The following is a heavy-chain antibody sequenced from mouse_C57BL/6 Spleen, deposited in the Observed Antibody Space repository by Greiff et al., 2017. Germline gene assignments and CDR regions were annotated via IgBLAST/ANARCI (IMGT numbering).Heavy chain of an antibody. CDR3: ARSRITTYFYAMDY. J-gene: IGHJ4*01. V-gene: IGHV1-53*01. CDR2: INPSNGGT. Sequence: VQLQQPGTELVKPGASVKLSCKASGYTFTSYWMRWVKQRPGQGLEWIGNINPSNGGTNYNDKFKNKATLTVGKSSSTAYMQLSSLTFEDSAVYYCARSRITTYFYAMDYWGQGTSVTVSS. D-gene: IGHD1-1*01. CDR1: GYTFTSYW.